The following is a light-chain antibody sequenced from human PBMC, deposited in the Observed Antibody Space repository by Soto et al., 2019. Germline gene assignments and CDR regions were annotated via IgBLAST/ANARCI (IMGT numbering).Light chain of an antibody. CDR1: RSLDSGQ. CDR3: QQYGGSPRT. Sequence: VVFTQSPGTLSLSPGESSTLSCRASRSLDSGQLAWYQQKVGRAPRLLIHDAFIRATGIPDRFSGSGSGTDFTLTIARLEPEDFAVYYCQQYGGSPRTFGQGTRLEI. CDR2: DAF. J-gene: IGKJ5*01. V-gene: IGKV3-20*01.